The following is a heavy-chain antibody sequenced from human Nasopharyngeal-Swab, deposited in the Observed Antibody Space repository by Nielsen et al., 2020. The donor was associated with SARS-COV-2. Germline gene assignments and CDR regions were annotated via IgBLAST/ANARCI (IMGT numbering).Heavy chain of an antibody. D-gene: IGHD3-3*01. CDR3: ARGTVFGVANGMDV. CDR1: GFTFSNYA. Sequence: GESLKISCAASGFTFSNYAMTWVRQAPGKGLEWVASIGRYGTDIFPADSAKGRFSVFRDAANKSIYLQMRSLRAEDTAVYYCARGTVFGVANGMDVWGQGTTVTVSS. CDR2: IGRYGTDI. J-gene: IGHJ6*02. V-gene: IGHV3-21*01.